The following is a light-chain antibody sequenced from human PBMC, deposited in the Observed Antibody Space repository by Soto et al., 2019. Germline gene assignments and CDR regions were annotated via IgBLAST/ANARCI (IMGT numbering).Light chain of an antibody. CDR1: QSISSH. Sequence: DIQRTQSPSSVSASVGYRVTITCRASQSISSHLNWYQQKPGKAPKLLIYAASGLQSGVPSRFSGSGSGTDFTLTISRLEPEDFAVYYCQQYDSPPWTFGQGTKVDI. CDR3: QQYDSPPWT. CDR2: AAS. V-gene: IGKV1-39*01. J-gene: IGKJ1*01.